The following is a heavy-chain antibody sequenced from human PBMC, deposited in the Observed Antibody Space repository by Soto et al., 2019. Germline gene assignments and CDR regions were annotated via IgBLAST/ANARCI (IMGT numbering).Heavy chain of an antibody. D-gene: IGHD6-13*01. Sequence: GGSLRLSCAASGFTFSSYGMHWVRQAPGKGLEWVAVISYDGSNKYYADSVKGRFTISRDNSKNTLYLQMNSLRAEDTAVYYCANHKCIAAAGPPFDYWGQGTLVTVSS. V-gene: IGHV3-30*18. CDR2: ISYDGSNK. CDR3: ANHKCIAAAGPPFDY. J-gene: IGHJ4*02. CDR1: GFTFSSYG.